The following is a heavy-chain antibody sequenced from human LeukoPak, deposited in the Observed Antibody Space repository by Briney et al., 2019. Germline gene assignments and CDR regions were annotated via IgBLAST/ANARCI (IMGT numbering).Heavy chain of an antibody. D-gene: IGHD3-10*01. CDR3: AKHLWRDLLWFGEGYYFGY. Sequence: GGSLRLSCAASGFTFGSYAMSWVRQAPGKGLEWVSGISGSGGSTYYADSVKGRFTISRDNSKNTLYLQMNSLRAEDTAVYYCAKHLWRDLLWFGEGYYFGYWGQGTLVTVSS. CDR2: ISGSGGST. V-gene: IGHV3-23*01. J-gene: IGHJ4*02. CDR1: GFTFGSYA.